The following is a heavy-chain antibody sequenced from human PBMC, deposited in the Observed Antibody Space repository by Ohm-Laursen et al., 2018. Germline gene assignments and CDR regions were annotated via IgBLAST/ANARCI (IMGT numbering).Heavy chain of an antibody. CDR3: ARDRRGIYYGSGSYHNWFDP. Sequence: TLSLTCTVSGGSISSYYWSWIRQPPGKGLEWIGYIYYSGSTNYNPSLKSRVTISVDTSKNQFSLKLSSVTAADTAVYYCARDRRGIYYGSGSYHNWFDPWGQGTLVTVSS. CDR1: GGSISSYY. V-gene: IGHV4-59*01. CDR2: IYYSGST. J-gene: IGHJ5*02. D-gene: IGHD3-10*01.